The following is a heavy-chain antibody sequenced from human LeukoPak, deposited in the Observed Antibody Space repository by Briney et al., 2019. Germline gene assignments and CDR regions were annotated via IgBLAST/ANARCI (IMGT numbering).Heavy chain of an antibody. Sequence: GGSLRLSCAASGFTFSSYAMHWVRQAPGKGLEWVSSISSSSSFIYYADSVKGRFTISRDNAKNSLFLQMNSLRAEDTAVYYCASGSTVTTIDYWGQGTLVTVSS. D-gene: IGHD4-17*01. CDR3: ASGSTVTTIDY. V-gene: IGHV3-21*01. CDR2: ISSSSSFI. J-gene: IGHJ4*02. CDR1: GFTFSSYA.